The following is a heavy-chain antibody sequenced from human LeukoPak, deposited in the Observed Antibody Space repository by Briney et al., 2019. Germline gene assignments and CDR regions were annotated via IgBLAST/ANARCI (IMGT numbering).Heavy chain of an antibody. V-gene: IGHV3-30*02. CDR3: ARAFAPGSCDY. CDR1: GFSFSSSG. Sequence: GGSLRLSCAASGFSFSSSGMHWFRQAPGKGLEWVTYIWFDGSNKNYLDSVKGRFTVSRDKSRNTLYLQMNSLRSEDTAVYYRARAFAPGSCDYWGQGTLVTVS. CDR2: IWFDGSNK. J-gene: IGHJ4*02.